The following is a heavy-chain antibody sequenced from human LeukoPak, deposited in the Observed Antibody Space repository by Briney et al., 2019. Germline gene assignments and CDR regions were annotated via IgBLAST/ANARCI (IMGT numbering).Heavy chain of an antibody. D-gene: IGHD3-22*01. V-gene: IGHV3-66*01. CDR2: IYSGGST. CDR1: GFTVSSNY. J-gene: IGHJ4*02. CDR3: ARENPYYYDSSGYLDY. Sequence: GGSLRLSCAASGFTVSSNYMSWVRQAPGKGLEWVSAIYSGGSTYYAESVKGRFTISRDNSKNTLYLQMNSLRAEDTAVYYCARENPYYYDSSGYLDYWGQGTLVTVSS.